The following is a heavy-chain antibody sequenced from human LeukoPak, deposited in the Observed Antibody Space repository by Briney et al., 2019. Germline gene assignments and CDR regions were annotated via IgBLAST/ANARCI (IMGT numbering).Heavy chain of an antibody. CDR2: IYPGDSHI. J-gene: IGHJ3*02. CDR3: ASRIVTYYYGSGTPSGAFDI. CDR1: GYSFTNYW. V-gene: IGHV5-51*01. D-gene: IGHD3-10*01. Sequence: GESLKISCKGSGYSFTNYWIGWVRQMPGKGLEWMGMIYPGDSHIKYSPSFQGQVTISADKSINTAYLQWSSLKATDTAMYYCASRIVTYYYGSGTPSGAFDIWGQGTMVTVSS.